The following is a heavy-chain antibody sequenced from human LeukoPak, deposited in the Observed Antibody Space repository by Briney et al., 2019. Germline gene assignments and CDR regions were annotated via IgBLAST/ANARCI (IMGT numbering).Heavy chain of an antibody. D-gene: IGHD2-2*01. Sequence: ASVKVSCKASGYTFTGYYMHWVRQAPGQGLEWTGWINPNSGGTNYAQKFQGRVTMTRDTSISTAYMELSRLRSDDTAVYYCARDPDIVVVPAARGDYWGQGTLVTVSS. CDR1: GYTFTGYY. CDR2: INPNSGGT. CDR3: ARDPDIVVVPAARGDY. J-gene: IGHJ4*02. V-gene: IGHV1-2*02.